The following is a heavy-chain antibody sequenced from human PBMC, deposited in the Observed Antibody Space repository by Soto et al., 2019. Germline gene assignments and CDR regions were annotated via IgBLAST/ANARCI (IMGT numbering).Heavy chain of an antibody. J-gene: IGHJ6*02. CDR2: ISGSGGHT. D-gene: IGHD2-21*02. Sequence: EVQLLESGGGLVQPGGSLRLSCAASGFAFSSYAVTWVRQAPGKGLEWVSTISGSGGHTYYADSVKGRFTISRDNSKNTLFLQMNSLRAEDTAVFYRAKEKIRTLVETAHFYFYGLDVWGQGTTVTVSS. CDR1: GFAFSSYA. V-gene: IGHV3-23*01. CDR3: AKEKIRTLVETAHFYFYGLDV.